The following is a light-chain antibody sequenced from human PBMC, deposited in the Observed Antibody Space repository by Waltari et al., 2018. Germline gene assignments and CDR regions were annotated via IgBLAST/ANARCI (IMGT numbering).Light chain of an antibody. CDR3: QHYNGYPYT. Sequence: DIQLTQSPSTPSASVGDRVTITCRASQSFASRLAWYQQKPGKAPRLLIYETSSLQSGVPSRFSGSGSGTEFTLTISSLQPDDFATYYCQHYNGYPYTFGQGTKLEIK. J-gene: IGKJ2*01. V-gene: IGKV1-5*03. CDR1: QSFASR. CDR2: ETS.